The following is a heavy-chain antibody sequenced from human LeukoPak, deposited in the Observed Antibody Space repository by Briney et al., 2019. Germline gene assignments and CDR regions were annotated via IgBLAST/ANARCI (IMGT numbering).Heavy chain of an antibody. J-gene: IGHJ6*02. V-gene: IGHV1-18*01. CDR3: ARDPLVVVAATYYYYYGMDG. CDR2: ISAYNGNT. Sequence: AASVKVSCKASGYTFTSYGISWVRQAPGQGLEWMGWISAYNGNTNYAQKLQGRVTMTTDTSTSTAYMELRSLRSDDTAVYYCARDPLVVVAATYYYYYGMDGWGQGTTVTVSS. CDR1: GYTFTSYG. D-gene: IGHD2-15*01.